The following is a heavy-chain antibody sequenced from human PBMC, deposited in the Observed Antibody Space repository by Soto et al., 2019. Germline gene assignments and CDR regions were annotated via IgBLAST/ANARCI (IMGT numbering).Heavy chain of an antibody. J-gene: IGHJ4*02. V-gene: IGHV3-23*01. CDR3: AKNPGYYYDSTGYHFDY. Sequence: GESLKISCAASEFTFSNYAMSWVRQAPGKGLEWVSAISYGGGTTYYADSVKGRFTISRDNSKNTLYLQMNSLRAEDTAVYYCAKNPGYYYDSTGYHFDYWGQGTLVTVSS. CDR1: EFTFSNYA. D-gene: IGHD3-22*01. CDR2: ISYGGGTT.